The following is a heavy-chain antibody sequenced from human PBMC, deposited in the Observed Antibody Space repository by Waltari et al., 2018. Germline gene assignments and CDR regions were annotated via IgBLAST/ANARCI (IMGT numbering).Heavy chain of an antibody. V-gene: IGHV3-53*01. D-gene: IGHD6-19*01. J-gene: IGHJ4*02. CDR2: IYSGGST. CDR1: GFTVSSNY. CDR3: ARDSGSGSGGYYFDY. Sequence: EVQLVESGGGLIQPGGSLRLSCAASGFTVSSNYLSWVRQAPGKGLEWVSVIYSGGSTYYADSVKGRFTISRDNSKNTLYLQMNSLRAEDTAVYYCARDSGSGSGGYYFDYWGQGTLVIVSS.